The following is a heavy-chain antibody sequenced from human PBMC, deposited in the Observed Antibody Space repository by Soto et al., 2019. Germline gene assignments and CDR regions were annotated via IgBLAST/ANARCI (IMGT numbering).Heavy chain of an antibody. V-gene: IGHV3-23*01. CDR2: ISGSGGST. CDR3: AKGKARPLIAAAGDYWFDP. J-gene: IGHJ5*02. D-gene: IGHD6-13*01. CDR1: GFTFSSYA. Sequence: PGGSLRLFCAASGFTFSSYAMSWVRQAPGKGLEWVSAISGSGGSTYSADSVKGRFTISRDNSKNTLYLQMNSLRAEDTAVYYCAKGKARPLIAAAGDYWFDPCGQGTLVTVSS.